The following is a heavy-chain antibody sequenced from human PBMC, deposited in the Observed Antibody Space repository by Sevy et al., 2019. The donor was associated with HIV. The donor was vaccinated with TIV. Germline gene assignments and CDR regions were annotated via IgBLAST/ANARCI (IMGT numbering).Heavy chain of an antibody. D-gene: IGHD3-16*02. V-gene: IGHV4-30-4*01. J-gene: IGHJ5*02. CDR1: GGSISSGDYY. Sequence: SETLSLTCTVSGGSISSGDYYWSWIRQPPGKGLEWIGYIYYSGSTYYHPSLKSRVTISVDTSKNQFSLKLSSVTAADTAVYXCAREARYDYVWGSYRQGFDPWGQGTLVTVSS. CDR2: IYYSGST. CDR3: AREARYDYVWGSYRQGFDP.